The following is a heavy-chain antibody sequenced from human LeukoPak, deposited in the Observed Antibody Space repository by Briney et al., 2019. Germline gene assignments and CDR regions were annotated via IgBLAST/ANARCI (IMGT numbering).Heavy chain of an antibody. D-gene: IGHD3-22*01. Sequence: PQTLSLTCTVSGGSISSGDYYWGWLRQPPGKGLEWIGYIYYSGSTYYNPSLKSPFTISVDTSKNQFSLKLSSVTAAETAVYYCASLYYYDSSGYFDYWGQGTLVTVSS. CDR1: GGSISSGDYY. V-gene: IGHV4-30-4*01. CDR3: ASLYYYDSSGYFDY. CDR2: IYYSGST. J-gene: IGHJ4*02.